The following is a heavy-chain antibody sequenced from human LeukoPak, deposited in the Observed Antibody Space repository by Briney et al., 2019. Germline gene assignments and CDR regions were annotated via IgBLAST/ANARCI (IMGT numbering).Heavy chain of an antibody. CDR1: GGSISSGEYY. V-gene: IGHV4-30-4*01. D-gene: IGHD2-15*01. CDR2: ICYSGST. J-gene: IGHJ4*02. CDR3: ARARQDIVVVVAATAYYFDY. Sequence: PSQTLSLTCTVSGGSISSGEYYWSWIRQPPGRGLEWIGYICYSGSTYYNPSLKSRVTISVDTSKNQFSLKLSSVTAADTAVYYCARARQDIVVVVAATAYYFDYWGQGTLVTVSS.